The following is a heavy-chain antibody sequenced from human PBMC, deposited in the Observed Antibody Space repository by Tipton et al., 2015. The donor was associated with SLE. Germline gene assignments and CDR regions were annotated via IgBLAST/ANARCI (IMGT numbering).Heavy chain of an antibody. D-gene: IGHD3-22*01. CDR1: GFTFNSYS. CDR2: ITSNGGST. J-gene: IGHJ4*02. V-gene: IGHV3-64*05. CDR3: ARYGSSGSDFDY. Sequence: GSLRLSCSASGFTFNSYSMHWVRQAPGKGLEYVSTITSNGGSTYYADSVKGRFTISRDNSNNTLYVQRSSLRAEDTAVYYCARYGSSGSDFDYWGQGTLVTVSS.